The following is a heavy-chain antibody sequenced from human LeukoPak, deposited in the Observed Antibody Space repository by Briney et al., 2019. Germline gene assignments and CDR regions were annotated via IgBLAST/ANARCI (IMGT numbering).Heavy chain of an antibody. CDR3: ATGLGIPGP. J-gene: IGHJ5*02. Sequence: GASVTVSFTVSDYTLTELSMHWVRQAPGKGLEWMGGFDPEDGETIYAQKFQGRVTMTEDTSTDTAYMELSSLRSEDTAVYYCATGLGIPGPWGQGTLVTVSS. CDR1: DYTLTELS. V-gene: IGHV1-24*01. D-gene: IGHD3-9*01. CDR2: FDPEDGET.